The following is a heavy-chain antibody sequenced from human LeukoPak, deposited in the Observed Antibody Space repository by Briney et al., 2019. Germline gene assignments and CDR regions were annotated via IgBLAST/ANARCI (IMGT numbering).Heavy chain of an antibody. V-gene: IGHV1-2*02. Sequence: ASVKVSCKASGYTFTGYYMHWVRQAPGQGLEWMGWINPNSGGTNYAQKFQGRVTMTRDTSISTAYMELSRLRSDDTAVYYCARSRRRSPMITFGGVIVMLYWGQGTLATVSS. D-gene: IGHD3-16*02. CDR3: ARSRRRSPMITFGGVIVMLY. CDR1: GYTFTGYY. J-gene: IGHJ4*02. CDR2: INPNSGGT.